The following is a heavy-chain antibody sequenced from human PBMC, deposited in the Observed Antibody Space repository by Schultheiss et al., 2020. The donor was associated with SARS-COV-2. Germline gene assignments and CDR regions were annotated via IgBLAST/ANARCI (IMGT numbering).Heavy chain of an antibody. D-gene: IGHD4-17*01. CDR2: VYYSGST. Sequence: SETLSLTCTVSGGSVSSGSYYWTWIRQPPGKGLEWIGYVYYSGSTSYNPSLKSRLSISLDTSKNQFSLKLSSVTAADTAVYYCARTYYGDHSEYYFDHWGQGALVTVSS. J-gene: IGHJ4*02. CDR1: GGSVSSGSYY. CDR3: ARTYYGDHSEYYFDH. V-gene: IGHV4-61*01.